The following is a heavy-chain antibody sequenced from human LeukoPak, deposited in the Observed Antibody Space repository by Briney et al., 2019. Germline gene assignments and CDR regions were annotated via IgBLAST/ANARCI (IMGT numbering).Heavy chain of an antibody. CDR1: GYSFGDSW. V-gene: IGHV5-51*01. CDR3: ARQYGRPFDY. Sequence: GESLKISCKGSGYSFGDSWIGWVRQMPGKGLGWMGIIYPGDSDTRYSPSFQGQVTISADKSISTTYLQWSSLKATDTAMYYCARQYGRPFDYWGQGTLVTVSS. J-gene: IGHJ4*02. CDR2: IYPGDSDT. D-gene: IGHD3-10*01.